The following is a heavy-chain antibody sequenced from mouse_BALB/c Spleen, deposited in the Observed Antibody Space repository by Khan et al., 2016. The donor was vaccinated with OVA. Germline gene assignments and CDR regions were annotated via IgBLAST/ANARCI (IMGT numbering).Heavy chain of an antibody. D-gene: IGHD2-3*01. Sequence: EVKLEESGGGLVKPGGSLKLSCAASDFAFSYYDMSWVRQTPGRRLEWVAYISSGGGGTSYPDTVKGRFTFSRDNAKNTLYLQLSSLKSEDTAIYYCARGYYYFDYWGQGTTLTVSS. J-gene: IGHJ2*01. CDR1: DFAFSYYD. CDR3: ARGYYYFDY. CDR2: ISSGGGGT. V-gene: IGHV5-12-1*01.